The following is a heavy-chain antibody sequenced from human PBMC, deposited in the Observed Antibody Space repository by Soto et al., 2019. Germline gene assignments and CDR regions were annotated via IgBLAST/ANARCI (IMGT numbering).Heavy chain of an antibody. Sequence: QPGGSLRLSCVVXGFTVXXXXXXXVRQAPRRGLEWVADLYFYGSANYADSVRGRFTISKDDSENTVFLEMNNLRAEDTALYYCARVGTSESFFDYWGQGTLVTVSP. D-gene: IGHD7-27*01. CDR2: LYFYGSA. J-gene: IGHJ4*02. CDR3: ARVGTSESFFDY. CDR1: GFTVXXXX. V-gene: IGHV3-53*01.